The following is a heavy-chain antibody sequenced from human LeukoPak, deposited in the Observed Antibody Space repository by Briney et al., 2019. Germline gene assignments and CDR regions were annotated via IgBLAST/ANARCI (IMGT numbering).Heavy chain of an antibody. CDR2: TYYRSKWYN. J-gene: IGHJ5*02. V-gene: IGHV6-1*01. CDR1: GDSXSSNXXX. CDR3: ARAYTAMVMGYDP. D-gene: IGHD5-18*01. Sequence: SGDSXSSNXXXXNWTRXSPXXGLEWLGRTYYRSKWYNDYAVSVKSRITINPDTSKNQFSLQLNSVTPEDTAVYYCARAYTAMVMGYDPWGQGTLVTVSS.